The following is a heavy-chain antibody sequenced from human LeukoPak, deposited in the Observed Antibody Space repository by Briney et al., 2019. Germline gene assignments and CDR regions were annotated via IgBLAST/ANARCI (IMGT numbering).Heavy chain of an antibody. CDR3: TTFPVPGLDY. D-gene: IGHD6-19*01. CDR2: ITGNGVMT. Sequence: GGFLRLSCAASGFTFSSYAMRWVRQAPGKGLEWVSAITGNGVMTYYANSVKGRFTISRDNSKDTLHLLMNSLRAEDTAVYYCTTFPVPGLDYWGQGTLVTVSS. V-gene: IGHV3-23*01. J-gene: IGHJ4*02. CDR1: GFTFSSYA.